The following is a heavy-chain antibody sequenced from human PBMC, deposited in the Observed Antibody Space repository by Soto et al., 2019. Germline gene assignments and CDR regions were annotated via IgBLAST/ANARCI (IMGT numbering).Heavy chain of an antibody. CDR1: GFTFSNAW. D-gene: IGHD3-16*01. V-gene: IGHV3-15*07. CDR2: IKSKTDGGTT. CDR3: TTDLGGYYYYGMDV. Sequence: GGSLRLSCAASGFTFSNAWMNWVRQAPGKGLEWVGRIKSKTDGGTTDYAAPVKGRFTISRDDSNNTLYLQMNSLKTEDTAVYYCTTDLGGYYYYGMDVWGQGTTVTVSS. J-gene: IGHJ6*02.